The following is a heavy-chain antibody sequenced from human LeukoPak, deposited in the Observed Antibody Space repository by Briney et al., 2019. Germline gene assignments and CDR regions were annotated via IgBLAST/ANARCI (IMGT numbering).Heavy chain of an antibody. V-gene: IGHV3-30-3*01. Sequence: GRSLRLSCAASGFTFSSYAMHWVRQAPGKGLEWVAVISYDGSSAYYADSVKGRFTISRDNSKNTLYLQMNSLRAEDTAVYYCAREEDYYYYMDVWGKGTTVTVSS. CDR2: ISYDGSSA. J-gene: IGHJ6*03. CDR1: GFTFSSYA. CDR3: AREEDYYYYMDV.